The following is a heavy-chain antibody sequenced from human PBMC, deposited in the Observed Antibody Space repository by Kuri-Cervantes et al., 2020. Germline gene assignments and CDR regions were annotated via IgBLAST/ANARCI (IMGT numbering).Heavy chain of an antibody. J-gene: IGHJ6*02. CDR1: GFTFSSYW. V-gene: IGHV3-7*01. Sequence: GESLKISCAASGFTFSSYWMSWVRQAPGKGLEWVANIKQDRSEKYYVDSVKGRFTISRDNAKNSLYLQMNSLRAEDTAVYYCARGLRWYDILTGYYYYYGMDVWGQGTTVTVSS. CDR2: IKQDRSEK. D-gene: IGHD3-9*01. CDR3: ARGLRWYDILTGYYYYYGMDV.